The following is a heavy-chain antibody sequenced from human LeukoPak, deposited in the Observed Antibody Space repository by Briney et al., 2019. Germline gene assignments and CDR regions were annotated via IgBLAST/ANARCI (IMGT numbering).Heavy chain of an antibody. V-gene: IGHV3-33*06. J-gene: IGHJ4*02. CDR1: GFTFSSYG. CDR3: AKDLYSSGWYLDY. Sequence: GGSLRLSCAASGFTFSSYGMHWVRQAPGKGLEWVAVIWHDGSNKYYADSVKGRLTITRDNSKNTLYLQMRSLRAEDTAVYFCAKDLYSSGWYLDYWGQGTLVTVSS. D-gene: IGHD6-19*01. CDR2: IWHDGSNK.